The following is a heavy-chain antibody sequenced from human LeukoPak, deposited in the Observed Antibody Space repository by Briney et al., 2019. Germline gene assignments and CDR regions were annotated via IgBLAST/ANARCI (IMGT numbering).Heavy chain of an antibody. CDR1: GGSISSYY. Sequence: SETLSLTCTVSGGSISSYYWSWIRQPPGKGLEWIGEINHSGSTNYNPSLKSRVTISVGTSKNQFSLKLSSVTAADTAVYYCARQRGSSLDWFDPWGQGTLVTVSS. D-gene: IGHD6-13*01. CDR3: ARQRGSSLDWFDP. V-gene: IGHV4-34*01. J-gene: IGHJ5*02. CDR2: INHSGST.